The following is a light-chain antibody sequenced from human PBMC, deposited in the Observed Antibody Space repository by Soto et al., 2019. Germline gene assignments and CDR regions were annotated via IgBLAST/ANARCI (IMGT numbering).Light chain of an antibody. Sequence: DIQMTQSPSSLSASLGDRVTITCRPSESIRNELNWFQQRPGKAPRLLIYDTFTLQSGVPSRFSGSVSGTEFSLTISSLQAGDSDIYYCQQSLTTPWTFGQGTKVDIK. V-gene: IGKV1-39*01. CDR1: ESIRNE. J-gene: IGKJ1*01. CDR2: DTF. CDR3: QQSLTTPWT.